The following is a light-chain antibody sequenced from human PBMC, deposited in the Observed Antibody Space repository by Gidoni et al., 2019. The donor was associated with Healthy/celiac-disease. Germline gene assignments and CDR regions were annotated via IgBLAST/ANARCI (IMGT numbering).Light chain of an antibody. CDR2: AAS. J-gene: IGKJ1*01. CDR3: QQSCSTLTWT. CDR1: QSISSY. Sequence: DIQMTQSPSALSASVGDRVTITCRASQSISSYLNWYQQKPGKAPKLLIYAASSLQSGVPSRFSGSRSGADFTLTISSLQPKDFSTYYYQQSCSTLTWTFGQGTKVEIK. V-gene: IGKV1-39*01.